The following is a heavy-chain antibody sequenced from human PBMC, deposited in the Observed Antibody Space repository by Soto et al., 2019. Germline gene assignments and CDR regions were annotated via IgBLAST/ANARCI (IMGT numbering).Heavy chain of an antibody. CDR1: GFTFNNYG. Sequence: QVQLVESEGGVVQPGRSLTLSCAASGFTFNNYGMLWVRQAPGKGLEWVAIIWDNGSTKYYADSVKGRFTISRDTSKSTLYLQMNRLRAEDTAIYFCARDRNRVGGHNWFDSWGQGTLVTVSS. CDR3: ARDRNRVGGHNWFDS. J-gene: IGHJ5*01. CDR2: IWDNGSTK. V-gene: IGHV3-33*01. D-gene: IGHD3-16*01.